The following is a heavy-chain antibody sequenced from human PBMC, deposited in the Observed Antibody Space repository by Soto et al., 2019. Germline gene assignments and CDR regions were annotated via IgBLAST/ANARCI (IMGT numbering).Heavy chain of an antibody. J-gene: IGHJ6*02. V-gene: IGHV3-74*01. D-gene: IGHD4-4*01. Sequence: EAQLEESGGGLVQPGGSLRLSCAASGFTFGNYWMHWVRQAPGRGLVWVSRIHIDGSFTSYADSVKGRFTKSRDNSKKMLFLQMNSLRAEDTAVYYCARGGLSTGHYYGMDVWGQGTTVTVSS. CDR1: GFTFGNYW. CDR3: ARGGLSTGHYYGMDV. CDR2: IHIDGSFT.